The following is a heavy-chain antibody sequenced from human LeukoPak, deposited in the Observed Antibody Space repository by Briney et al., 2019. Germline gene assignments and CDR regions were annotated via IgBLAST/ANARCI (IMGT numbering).Heavy chain of an antibody. CDR3: AREGLRDYVITGADY. J-gene: IGHJ4*02. D-gene: IGHD3-16*01. CDR1: GYTFTGYY. CDR2: INPNSGGT. V-gene: IGHV1-2*06. Sequence: ASVKVSCKASGYTFTGYYIHLVRQAPGQGLEWMGRINPNSGGTNFARKFQGRVTMTRDMFISTVYLELNRLRSDDTAMYYCAREGLRDYVITGADYWGQGTPVTVSS.